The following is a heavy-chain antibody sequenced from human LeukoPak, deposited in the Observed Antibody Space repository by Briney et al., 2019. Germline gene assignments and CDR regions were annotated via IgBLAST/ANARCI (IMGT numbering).Heavy chain of an antibody. CDR2: ISGSGGST. CDR3: ASHVSYCSGGSCYSSGYYFDY. V-gene: IGHV3-23*01. D-gene: IGHD2-15*01. J-gene: IGHJ4*02. Sequence: GGSLRLSCAASGFTFSSYAMSWVRQAPGKGLEWVSAISGSGGSTYYADSVKGRFTISRDNSKNTLYLQMNSLRAEDTAVYYCASHVSYCSGGSCYSSGYYFDYRGQGTLVTVSS. CDR1: GFTFSSYA.